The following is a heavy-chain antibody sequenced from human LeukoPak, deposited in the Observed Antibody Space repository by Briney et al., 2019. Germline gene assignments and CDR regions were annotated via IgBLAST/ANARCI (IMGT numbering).Heavy chain of an antibody. D-gene: IGHD3-22*01. CDR3: ARGLENYYYDSSGYYDAFGY. V-gene: IGHV4-34*01. J-gene: IGHJ4*02. Sequence: SSETLSLTCAVYGGSFSGYYWSWIRQPPGKGLEWIGEINHSGSTNYNPSLKSRVTISVDTSKNQFSLKLSSVTAADTAVYYRARGLENYYYDSSGYYDAFGYWGQGTLVTVSS. CDR1: GGSFSGYY. CDR2: INHSGST.